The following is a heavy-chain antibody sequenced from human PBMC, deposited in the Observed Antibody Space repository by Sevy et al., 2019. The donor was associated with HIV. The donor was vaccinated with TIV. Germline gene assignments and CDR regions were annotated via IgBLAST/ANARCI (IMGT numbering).Heavy chain of an antibody. J-gene: IGHJ3*02. Sequence: GGSLRLSCAASGSTFSNYDMHWVRQAPGKGLEWVAFIRYDGSYKYYADSVKGRFTTSRDNSKNTLYVQMNSLRAEDTAIYYCATEVYSSTWYNDAFGIWGQGTMVTVSS. CDR2: IRYDGSYK. CDR3: ATEVYSSTWYNDAFGI. D-gene: IGHD6-13*01. CDR1: GSTFSNYD. V-gene: IGHV3-30*02.